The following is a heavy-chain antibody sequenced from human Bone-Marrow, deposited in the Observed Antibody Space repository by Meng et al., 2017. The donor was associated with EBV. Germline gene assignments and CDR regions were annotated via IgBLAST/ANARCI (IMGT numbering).Heavy chain of an antibody. CDR1: GFTVSSNY. CDR3: AGEHFDY. J-gene: IGHJ4*02. V-gene: IGHV3-53*01. Sequence: GKLVGSGGGLIRPGGSLRLPCAASGFTVSSNYMSWVRQAPGKGLEWVSVIYSGGSTYYADSVKGRFTISRDNSKNTLYLQMNSLRAEDTAVYYCAGEHFDYWGQGTLVTVSS. CDR2: IYSGGST.